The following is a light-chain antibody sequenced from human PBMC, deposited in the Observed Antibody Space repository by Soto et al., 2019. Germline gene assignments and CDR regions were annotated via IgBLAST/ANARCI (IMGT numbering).Light chain of an antibody. J-gene: IGKJ1*01. CDR2: GAS. V-gene: IGKV3-20*01. CDR3: QQYGNLPRT. Sequence: EIVLTQSPGTLSLSPGERATLSCRASQSVASSSLAWYQQRPGQAPRLLIYGASSRATEIPDRFSGSGSGTDFTLTISRLEPEDFAVYYCQQYGNLPRTFGQGTKVDIK. CDR1: QSVASSS.